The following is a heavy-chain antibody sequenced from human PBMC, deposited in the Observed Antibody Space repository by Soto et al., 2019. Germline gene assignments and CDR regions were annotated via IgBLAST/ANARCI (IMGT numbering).Heavy chain of an antibody. D-gene: IGHD3-10*01. CDR2: INAGNGNT. V-gene: IGHV1-3*01. Sequence: QVQVVQSGAEVKKPGASVKVSCKASGYTFTNYAMHWVRQAPGQRLEWMGWINAGNGNTKYSQKFQGRVTITRDTSASTAYMELSSLRSEDTAVYYCARGASMVRGVILDAFDIWGQGTMVPVSS. CDR3: ARGASMVRGVILDAFDI. J-gene: IGHJ3*02. CDR1: GYTFTNYA.